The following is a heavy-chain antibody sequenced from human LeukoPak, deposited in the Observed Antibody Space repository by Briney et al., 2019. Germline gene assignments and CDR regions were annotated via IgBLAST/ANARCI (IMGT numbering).Heavy chain of an antibody. Sequence: PGGSLRLSCAASGFTFTNFEMNWVRQAPGKGLEWVSYISYSGSTTSYADSVKGRFTISRDNAKNSLYLHMNSLRAEDTAVYYCARAGPPAFDPWGQGTLVTVSS. J-gene: IGHJ5*02. CDR2: ISYSGSTT. V-gene: IGHV3-48*03. CDR1: GFTFTNFE. CDR3: ARAGPPAFDP.